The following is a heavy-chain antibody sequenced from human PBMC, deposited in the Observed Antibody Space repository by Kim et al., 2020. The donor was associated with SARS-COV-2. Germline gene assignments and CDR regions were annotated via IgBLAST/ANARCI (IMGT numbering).Heavy chain of an antibody. CDR1: GGSISSGGYY. J-gene: IGHJ5*02. CDR2: IYYSGST. CDR3: AREGDCSGGSCYGYWFDP. V-gene: IGHV4-31*03. Sequence: SETLSLTCTVSGGSISSGGYYWSWIRQHPGKGLEWIGYIYYSGSTYYNPSLKSRVTISVDTSKNQFSLKLSSVTAADTAVYYCAREGDCSGGSCYGYWFDPWGQGTLVTVSS. D-gene: IGHD2-15*01.